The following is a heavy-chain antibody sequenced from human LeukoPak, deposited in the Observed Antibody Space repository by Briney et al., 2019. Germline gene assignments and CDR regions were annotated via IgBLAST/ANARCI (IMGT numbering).Heavy chain of an antibody. CDR3: ARDSRLRGYSGYGY. Sequence: ASVNVSCKASGYTFTSYAMQWVRQAPGQRLEWMGWINAGNGNTKYSQKFQGRVTITRDTSASTAYMELSSLRSEDTAVYYCARDSRLRGYSGYGYWGQGTLVTVSS. CDR2: INAGNGNT. D-gene: IGHD5-12*01. V-gene: IGHV1-3*01. CDR1: GYTFTSYA. J-gene: IGHJ4*02.